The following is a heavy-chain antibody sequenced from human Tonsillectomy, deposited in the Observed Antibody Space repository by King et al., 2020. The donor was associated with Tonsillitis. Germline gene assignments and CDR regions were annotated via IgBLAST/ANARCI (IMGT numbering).Heavy chain of an antibody. V-gene: IGHV4-59*08. CDR1: GGSISSYY. CDR3: ARHFYGVHQFDY. D-gene: IGHD4-17*01. CDR2: IYYSGST. J-gene: IGHJ4*02. Sequence: QLQESGPGLVKPSETLSLTCTVSGGSISSYYWSWIRQPPGKGLEWIGYIYYSGSTNYNPSLKSRVTISVDTSKNQFSLKLSSVTAADTAVYYCARHFYGVHQFDYWGQGTLVTVSS.